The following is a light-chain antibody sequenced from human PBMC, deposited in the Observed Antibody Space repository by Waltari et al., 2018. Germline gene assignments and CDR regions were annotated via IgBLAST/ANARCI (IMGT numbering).Light chain of an antibody. CDR1: TGAVTSGSF. CDR3: LLFYGGAYV. J-gene: IGLJ1*01. V-gene: IGLV7-43*01. Sequence: QTVVTQEPSLTVSPGGTVTLTCASSTGAVTSGSFPTWFQQRPGQPPRSLIYSATNKHPWTPARFSGSLIGGKAALTLSGVQPEDAAEYYCLLFYGGAYVFGTGTKLTVL. CDR2: SAT.